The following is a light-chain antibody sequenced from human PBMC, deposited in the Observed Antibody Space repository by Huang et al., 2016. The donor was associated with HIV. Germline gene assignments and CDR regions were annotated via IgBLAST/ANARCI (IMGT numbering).Light chain of an antibody. J-gene: IGKJ1*01. V-gene: IGKV4-1*01. CDR3: QQYYSNPPT. Sequence: DIVMTQSPDSLAVSLGERATINCRSSQSVLFNSNDKNYLAWYQQKPGQPPKLLIYWASTRKSGVPDRFSGSGSETDFTLTISSLRAEDMAIYYCQQYYSNPPTFGQGTKVEIK. CDR1: QSVLFNSNDKNY. CDR2: WAS.